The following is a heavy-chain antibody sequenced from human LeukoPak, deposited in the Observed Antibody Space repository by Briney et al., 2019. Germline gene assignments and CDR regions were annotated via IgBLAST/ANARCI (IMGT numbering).Heavy chain of an antibody. V-gene: IGHV3-53*01. CDR2: IYSGGST. Sequence: PGGSLRLSCAASGFNVSSDYMSWVRQAPGKGLEWVSFIYSGGSTYYADSVRGRFTISRDNSKNTLYLQMNSLRAEDTAVYYCARLGGSYYFAYWGQGTLVTVSS. CDR3: ARLGGSYYFAY. J-gene: IGHJ4*02. D-gene: IGHD1-26*01. CDR1: GFNVSSDY.